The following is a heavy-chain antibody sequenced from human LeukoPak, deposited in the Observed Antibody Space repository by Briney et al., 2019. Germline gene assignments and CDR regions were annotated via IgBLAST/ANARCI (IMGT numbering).Heavy chain of an antibody. CDR2: IYYSGST. V-gene: IGHV4-59*02. CDR3: ARDNWNYGSSMDV. D-gene: IGHD1-7*01. J-gene: IGHJ6*02. CDR1: GGSVSSYY. Sequence: KPSETLSLTCTVSGGSVSSYYWSWIRQPPGKGLERIGYIYYSGSTNYNPSLKSRVTISVDTSKNQFSLKLSSVTAADTAVYHCARDNWNYGSSMDVWGQGTTVTVSS.